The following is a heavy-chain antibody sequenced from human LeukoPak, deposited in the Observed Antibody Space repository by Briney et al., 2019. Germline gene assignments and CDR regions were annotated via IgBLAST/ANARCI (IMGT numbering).Heavy chain of an antibody. J-gene: IGHJ6*02. Sequence: GGSLRLSCAVSGFSFNDYAMHWVRQAPGKGLEGVSGINWNSGSIGYADSVKGRFTISRDTAKNSLYLQMKSLRTEDTALYYCAKDRLELRDYFYGMDVWGQGTTVTVSS. D-gene: IGHD1-7*01. CDR1: GFSFNDYA. V-gene: IGHV3-9*01. CDR3: AKDRLELRDYFYGMDV. CDR2: INWNSGSI.